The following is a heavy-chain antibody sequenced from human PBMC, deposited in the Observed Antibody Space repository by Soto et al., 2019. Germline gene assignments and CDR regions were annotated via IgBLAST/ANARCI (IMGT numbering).Heavy chain of an antibody. D-gene: IGHD3-3*01. V-gene: IGHV3-23*01. CDR3: AKQMGITIFGVASPYYYFGMDV. CDR1: GFTFSSYA. CDR2: ISGSGGST. Sequence: GGSLRLSCAASGFTFSSYAMSWVRQAPGKGLEWVSAISGSGGSTYYEDPVKGRFTISRDNTKNKLYLQMNSLGADDTAAYYCAKQMGITIFGVASPYYYFGMDVWGQGTTVTVSS. J-gene: IGHJ6*02.